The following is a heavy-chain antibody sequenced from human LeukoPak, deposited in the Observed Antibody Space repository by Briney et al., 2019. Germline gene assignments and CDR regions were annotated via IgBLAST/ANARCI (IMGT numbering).Heavy chain of an antibody. V-gene: IGHV1-2*02. CDR1: GYTFTNYD. J-gene: IGHJ3*02. D-gene: IGHD3-10*01. Sequence: ASVKVSCKASGYTFTNYDINWVRQAPGQGLEWMGWINPNSSGTNYAQKFQGRVTVTRDTSISTAYLELSRLRSDDTAVYYCAREHGSGGKGIDIWGQGTMVTVSS. CDR3: AREHGSGGKGIDI. CDR2: INPNSSGT.